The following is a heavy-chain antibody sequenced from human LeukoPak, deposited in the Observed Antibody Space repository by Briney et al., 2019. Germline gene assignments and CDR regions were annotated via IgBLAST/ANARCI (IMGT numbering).Heavy chain of an antibody. CDR1: GGSFSTYY. Sequence: SETLSLTCTYSGGSFSTYYWSWIRQPPGKGLEWIGYIYYSGSTDYNPSLKSRVTMSLDTSKNQFSLKLSSVTAADTAVYYCARASYSGYVIDYWGQGTLVTVSS. D-gene: IGHD5-12*01. CDR3: ARASYSGYVIDY. CDR2: IYYSGST. J-gene: IGHJ4*02. V-gene: IGHV4-59*13.